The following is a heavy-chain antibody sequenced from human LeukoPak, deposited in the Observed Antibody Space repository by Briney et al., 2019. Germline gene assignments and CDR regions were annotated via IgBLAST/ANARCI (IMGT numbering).Heavy chain of an antibody. D-gene: IGHD6-19*01. CDR1: GGSINSYY. CDR3: ARAGYSSGWYRGSEFDY. J-gene: IGHJ4*02. CDR2: IYYSGST. Sequence: SETLSLTCTVSGGSINSYYWGWIRQPPGKGLEWIGSIYYSGSTYYNPSLKSRVTISVDTSKNQFSLKLSSVTAADTAVYYCARAGYSSGWYRGSEFDYWGQGTLVTVSS. V-gene: IGHV4-39*07.